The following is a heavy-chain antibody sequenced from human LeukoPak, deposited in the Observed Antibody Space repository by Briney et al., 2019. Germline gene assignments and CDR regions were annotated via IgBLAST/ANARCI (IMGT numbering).Heavy chain of an antibody. CDR2: ISGSGGST. Sequence: GGSLRLSCAASGFTFSSYAMSWVRQAPGKGLEWVSAISGSGGSTYYADSVKGRFTISRDNSKNTLYLQMNSLRAEDTAVYYCAKGGDNDASSGWYGTNYYYYMDVWGKGTTVTVSS. CDR1: GFTFSSYA. V-gene: IGHV3-23*01. J-gene: IGHJ6*03. CDR3: AKGGDNDASSGWYGTNYYYYMDV. D-gene: IGHD6-19*01.